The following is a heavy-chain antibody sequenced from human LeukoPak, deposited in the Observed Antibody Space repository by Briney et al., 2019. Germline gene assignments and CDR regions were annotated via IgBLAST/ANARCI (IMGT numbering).Heavy chain of an antibody. CDR3: ARDRRGAAAGIYYMDV. CDR2: INPSGGST. D-gene: IGHD6-13*01. J-gene: IGHJ6*03. CDR1: GYTFTSYG. Sequence: ASVKVSCKASGYTFTSYGISWVRQAPGQGLEWMGIINPSGGSTSYAQKFQGRVTMTRDMSTSTVYMELSSLRSEDTAVYYCARDRRGAAAGIYYMDVWGKGTTVTVSS. V-gene: IGHV1-46*01.